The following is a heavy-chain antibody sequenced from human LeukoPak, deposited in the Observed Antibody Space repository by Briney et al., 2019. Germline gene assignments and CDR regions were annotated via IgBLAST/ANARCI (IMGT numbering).Heavy chain of an antibody. CDR1: GGTFSSYA. CDR3: ARVNGNSGYYVDY. CDR2: IIPIFGTA. J-gene: IGHJ4*02. Sequence: SVKASCKASGGTFSSYAISWVRQAPGQGLEWMGRIIPIFGTANYAQKFQGRVTITTDESTSTAYTELSSLRSEDTAVYYCARVNGNSGYYVDYWGQGTLVTVSS. D-gene: IGHD3-22*01. V-gene: IGHV1-69*05.